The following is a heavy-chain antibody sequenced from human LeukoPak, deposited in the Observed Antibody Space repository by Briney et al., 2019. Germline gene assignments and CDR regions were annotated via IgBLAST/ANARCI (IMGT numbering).Heavy chain of an antibody. CDR1: GFTFSTYT. CDR2: IPISAYSTT. J-gene: IGHJ4*02. V-gene: IGHV3-48*01. D-gene: IGHD4-17*01. Sequence: PGGSLRLSCAASGFTFSTYTMNWIRQAPGKGLEWISYIPISAYSTTSYSDSVKALFTISRVDAKNSLFLHMNSLRVEDTAVYYCVRDRDYAFDYWGQGTLVTVSS. CDR3: VRDRDYAFDY.